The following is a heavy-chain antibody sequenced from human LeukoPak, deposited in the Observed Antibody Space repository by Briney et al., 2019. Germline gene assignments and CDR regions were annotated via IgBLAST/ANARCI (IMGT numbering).Heavy chain of an antibody. CDR2: ISGSGGTT. Sequence: GGSLRLSCAASGFTFSSYAMSWVRQAPGKGLEWVSAISGSGGTTYYADSVKGRFTISRDNSKNTLYLQMNSLRAEDTAVYYCAKDGRGYSSSWYVDYFDYWGQGTLVTVSS. J-gene: IGHJ4*02. V-gene: IGHV3-23*01. CDR1: GFTFSSYA. D-gene: IGHD6-13*01. CDR3: AKDGRGYSSSWYVDYFDY.